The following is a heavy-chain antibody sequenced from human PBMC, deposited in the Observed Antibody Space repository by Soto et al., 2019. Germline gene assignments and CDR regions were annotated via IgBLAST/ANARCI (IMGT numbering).Heavy chain of an antibody. Sequence: SETLSLTCTVSGGSVTNSSYYWGWIRQSPGKGLEWIGSVYYRGRSYSKSSVKSRVTISVDTSKNQFSLNFNSVTASDTALYYCVSQRTTVLTPAYFDYCGPGALVPVSS. J-gene: IGHJ4*02. CDR1: GGSVTNSSYY. D-gene: IGHD4-17*01. CDR3: VSQRTTVLTPAYFDY. CDR2: VYYRGRS. V-gene: IGHV4-39*01.